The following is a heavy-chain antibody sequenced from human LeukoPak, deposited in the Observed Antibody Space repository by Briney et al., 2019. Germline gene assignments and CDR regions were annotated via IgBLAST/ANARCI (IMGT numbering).Heavy chain of an antibody. V-gene: IGHV3-66*04. Sequence: GGSLRLSCAVSGFTVSSNYMSWVRQAPGKGLEWVSVIYSGGSTYYADSVKGRFTISRDNSKNTLYLQMNSLRAADTAVYYCARPSRWHSLDSWGQGSLVPVSS. CDR3: ARPSRWHSLDS. CDR1: GFTVSSNY. J-gene: IGHJ4*02. D-gene: IGHD4-23*01. CDR2: IYSGGST.